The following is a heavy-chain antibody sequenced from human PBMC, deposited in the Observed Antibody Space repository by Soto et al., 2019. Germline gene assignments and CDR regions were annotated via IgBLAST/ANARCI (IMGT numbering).Heavy chain of an antibody. CDR3: AREGRVAGTDKNWFDP. D-gene: IGHD6-19*01. CDR2: IYYSGST. V-gene: IGHV4-61*01. CDR1: GGSVSSGSYY. J-gene: IGHJ5*02. Sequence: SETLSLTCTVSGGSVSSGSYYWSWIRQPPGKGLEWIGYIYYSGSTNYNPSLKSRVTISVDTSKNQFSLKLSSVTAADTAVYYCAREGRVAGTDKNWFDPWGQGTLATVS.